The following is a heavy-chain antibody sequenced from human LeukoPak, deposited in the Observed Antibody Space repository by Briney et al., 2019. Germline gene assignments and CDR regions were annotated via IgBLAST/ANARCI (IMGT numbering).Heavy chain of an antibody. V-gene: IGHV1-46*01. Sequence: ASVKVSCKASGYTFTSYYMHWVRQAPGQGLEWMGLINPSGGSTSYAQKFQGRVTMTRDTSTSTVYMELSSLRSEDTAVYYCARASGYCSGGSCPILYYYYYGMDVWGQGTTVTVSS. D-gene: IGHD2-15*01. CDR2: INPSGGST. J-gene: IGHJ6*02. CDR1: GYTFTSYY. CDR3: ARASGYCSGGSCPILYYYYYGMDV.